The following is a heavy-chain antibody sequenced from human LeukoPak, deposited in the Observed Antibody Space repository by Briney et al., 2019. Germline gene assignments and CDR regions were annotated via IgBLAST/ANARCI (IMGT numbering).Heavy chain of an antibody. CDR3: AKYDGSWYSEYCFDY. J-gene: IGHJ4*02. V-gene: IGHV3-53*01. CDR1: GFTVSSNY. CDR2: IYSGGST. Sequence: GGSLRLSCAASGFTVSSNYMSWVRQAPGKGLEWVSVIYSGGSTYYADSVKGRFTISRDNSKNTLYLQMNILRAEDAAVYYCAKYDGSWYSEYCFDYWGQGTLVTVSS. D-gene: IGHD6-13*01.